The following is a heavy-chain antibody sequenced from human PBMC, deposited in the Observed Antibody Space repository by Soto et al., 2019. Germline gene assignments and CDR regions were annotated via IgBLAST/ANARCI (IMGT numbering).Heavy chain of an antibody. Sequence: GSLRLSCAASGFTFSSYAMSWVRQAPGEGLEWVSAISGSGGSTYYADSVKGRFTISRDNSKNTLYLQMNSLRAEDTAVYYCAKTQYCGGDCYSPPFDYWGQGTLVTVSS. J-gene: IGHJ4*02. D-gene: IGHD2-21*02. V-gene: IGHV3-23*01. CDR1: GFTFSSYA. CDR2: ISGSGGST. CDR3: AKTQYCGGDCYSPPFDY.